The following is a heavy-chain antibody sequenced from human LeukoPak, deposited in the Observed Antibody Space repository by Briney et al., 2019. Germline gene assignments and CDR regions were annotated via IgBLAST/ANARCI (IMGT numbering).Heavy chain of an antibody. CDR1: GGSISSYY. V-gene: IGHV3-21*06. Sequence: ETLSLTCTVSGGSISSYYWSWIQQPPGKGLEWVSSTPGSDNNIWYADSVKGRFTISRDNAKNLVYLQMKSLRAEDTAMYYCARDRGALQRGDAFDIWGQGTMVTVSS. CDR3: ARDRGALQRGDAFDI. D-gene: IGHD5-18*01. CDR2: TPGSDNNI. J-gene: IGHJ3*02.